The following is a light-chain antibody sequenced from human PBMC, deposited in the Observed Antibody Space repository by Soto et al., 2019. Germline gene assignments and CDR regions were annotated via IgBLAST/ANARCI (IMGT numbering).Light chain of an antibody. V-gene: IGKV1-39*01. CDR2: VAA. Sequence: DIQLTQSPSSLSASVGDRVTITCRASQSIGTFLNWYQLRPGKAPKLLIFVAATLETGVPSRFSGSGSWSLFTLTINNLQPEDSATYSCHQTHNSPTFGQGTKVEIK. J-gene: IGKJ1*01. CDR3: HQTHNSPT. CDR1: QSIGTF.